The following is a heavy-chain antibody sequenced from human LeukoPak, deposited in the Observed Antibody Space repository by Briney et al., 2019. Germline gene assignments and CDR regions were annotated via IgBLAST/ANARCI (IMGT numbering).Heavy chain of an antibody. V-gene: IGHV4-59*01. CDR1: GGSISSYC. D-gene: IGHD3-22*01. CDR3: AIGSGYGPFDY. CDR2: IYYSGST. Sequence: SETLSLTCTVSGGSISSYCWSWIRQPPGKGLEWIGYIYYSGSTNYNPSLKSRVTISVDTSKNQFSLKLSSVTAADTAVYYCAIGSGYGPFDYWGQGTLVTVSS. J-gene: IGHJ4*02.